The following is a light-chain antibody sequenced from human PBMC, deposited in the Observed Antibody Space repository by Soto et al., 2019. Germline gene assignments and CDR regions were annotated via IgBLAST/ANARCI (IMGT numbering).Light chain of an antibody. V-gene: IGKV1-27*01. Sequence: DIQMTQSPSSLSASVGDRVTITCRASQGISNYLAWYQQIPGKIPKLLISAASTLQSGVPPPFSGSGSGTDFTLNISSLQPEDVATYYCQKYTNVPAFGGGTKVEIK. CDR3: QKYTNVPA. CDR1: QGISNY. J-gene: IGKJ4*01. CDR2: AAS.